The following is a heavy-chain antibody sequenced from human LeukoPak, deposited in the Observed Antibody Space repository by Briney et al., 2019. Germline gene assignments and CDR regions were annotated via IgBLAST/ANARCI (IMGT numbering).Heavy chain of an antibody. CDR1: GFTFSSSA. Sequence: GGSLRLSCAASGFTFSSSAMSWVRQAPGKGLEWVSAISGSGGSTYYADSVKGRFTISRDNSKNTLYLQMNSLRAEDTAVYYCAKELTIFGVAPPDAFDIWGQGTMVTVSS. V-gene: IGHV3-23*01. CDR2: ISGSGGST. J-gene: IGHJ3*02. CDR3: AKELTIFGVAPPDAFDI. D-gene: IGHD3-3*01.